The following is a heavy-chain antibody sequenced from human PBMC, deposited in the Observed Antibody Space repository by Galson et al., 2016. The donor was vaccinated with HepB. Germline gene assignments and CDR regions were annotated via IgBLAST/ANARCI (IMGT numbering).Heavy chain of an antibody. J-gene: IGHJ4*02. D-gene: IGHD6-19*01. CDR3: VKSVWLGRGFVS. CDR1: GDSVSSNTAG. CDR2: TYYRSEWRY. V-gene: IGHV6-1*01. Sequence: CAISGDSVSSNTAGWNWLRQSPSRGLEWLGRTYYRSEWRYDYAPSVQSRISINPDTSKNQFSLHLNSVTPEDTAVYYCVKSVWLGRGFVSWGQGTLVTVSS.